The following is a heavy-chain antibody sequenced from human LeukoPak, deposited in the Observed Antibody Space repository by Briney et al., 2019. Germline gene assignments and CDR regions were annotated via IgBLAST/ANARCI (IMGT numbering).Heavy chain of an antibody. CDR2: TNPDSGGA. CDR3: ARGRDWGEFLVWFDP. V-gene: IGHV1-2*02. J-gene: IGHJ5*02. CDR1: GYTFTGYY. Sequence: ASVKVSCKASGYTFTGYYIHWVRQAPGQGLEWMGWTNPDSGGASYAQKFQGRVTMTRDTSISTVYMELNRLTSDDTAMYYCARGRDWGEFLVWFDPWGQGTLVTVSS. D-gene: IGHD3-3*01.